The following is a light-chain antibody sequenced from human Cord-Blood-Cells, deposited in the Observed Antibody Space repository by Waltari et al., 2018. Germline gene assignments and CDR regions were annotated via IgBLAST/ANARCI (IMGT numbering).Light chain of an antibody. Sequence: QSALTQPASVSGSPGQSITISCTGTSSAVGGYNYVSWYHQHPGKATKLMIYDVSNRPSGVSNRFSGSKSGNTASLTISGLQAEDEADYYCSSYTSSSTNYVFGTGTKVTVL. CDR1: SSAVGGYNY. J-gene: IGLJ1*01. V-gene: IGLV2-14*01. CDR2: DVS. CDR3: SSYTSSSTNYV.